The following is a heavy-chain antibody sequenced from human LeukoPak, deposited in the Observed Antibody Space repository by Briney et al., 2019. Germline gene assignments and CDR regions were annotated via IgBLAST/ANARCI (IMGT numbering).Heavy chain of an antibody. CDR3: ARGPHCTSTSCYYSDY. Sequence: SETLSLTCTVSGGSISSYYWSWIRQPPGKGLEWIGYIYYSGSTNYNPSLKSRVTISVDTSKNQFSLKLSSVTAADTAVYYCARGPHCTSTSCYYSDYWGQGTLVTVSS. CDR1: GGSISSYY. CDR2: IYYSGST. V-gene: IGHV4-59*01. J-gene: IGHJ4*02. D-gene: IGHD2-2*01.